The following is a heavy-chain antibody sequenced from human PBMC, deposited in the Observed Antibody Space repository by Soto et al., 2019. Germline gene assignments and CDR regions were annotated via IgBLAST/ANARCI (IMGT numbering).Heavy chain of an antibody. Sequence: ASVKVSCKASGYTFTSYGISRVRQAPGQGLEWMGWVSAYNGNTNYAEKLQGRVTMTTDTSTSTAYMELRSLRSDDTAVYYCARDRSVVLVVAATLDYWGQGTLVTVSS. D-gene: IGHD2-15*01. V-gene: IGHV1-18*01. CDR1: GYTFTSYG. J-gene: IGHJ4*02. CDR3: ARDRSVVLVVAATLDY. CDR2: VSAYNGNT.